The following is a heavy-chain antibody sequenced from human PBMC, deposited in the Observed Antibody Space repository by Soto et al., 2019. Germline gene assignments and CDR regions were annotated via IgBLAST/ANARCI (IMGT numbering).Heavy chain of an antibody. CDR1: GFTFSSYG. CDR3: ARDQGRGYSYGFDY. V-gene: IGHV3-33*01. D-gene: IGHD5-18*01. CDR2: IWYDGSNK. Sequence: GGSLRLSCAASGFTFSSYGMHWVRQAPGKGLEWVAVIWYDGSNKYYADSVKGRFTISRDNSKNTLYLQMNSLRAEDPAVYYCARDQGRGYSYGFDYWGQGTLVTVSS. J-gene: IGHJ4*02.